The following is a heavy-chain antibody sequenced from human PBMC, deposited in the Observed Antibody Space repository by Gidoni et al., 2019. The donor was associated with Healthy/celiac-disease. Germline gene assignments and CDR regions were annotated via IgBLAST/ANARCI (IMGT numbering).Heavy chain of an antibody. D-gene: IGHD4-17*01. CDR1: VGSISRYY. CDR3: ATYGDYVFDY. V-gene: IGHV4-59*01. J-gene: IGHJ4*02. CDR2: IHDSGST. Sequence: QVQLQESGPGLVKPSETLSLHCTISVGSISRYYWSWIRQPPGKGLEWIGYIHDSGSTNYTPSLKSRVTISVDTSKNQFSLKLSSVTAADTAVYYCATYGDYVFDYWGQGTLVTVSS.